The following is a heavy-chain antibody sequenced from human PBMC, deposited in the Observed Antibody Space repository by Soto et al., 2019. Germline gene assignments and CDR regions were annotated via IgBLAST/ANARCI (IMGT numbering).Heavy chain of an antibody. V-gene: IGHV3-15*07. J-gene: IGHJ4*02. D-gene: IGHD3-3*01. CDR2: IKSKTDGETT. CDR3: TTSGYPH. CDR1: GFTFSNAW. Sequence: GGSLRLSCAASGFTFSNAWMNWVRQAPGKGLEWVGRIKSKTDGETTDYAAPVKGRFTISRDDSKNTVYLQMNSLKTEDTAVYYCTTSGYPHWGQGTLVTVSS.